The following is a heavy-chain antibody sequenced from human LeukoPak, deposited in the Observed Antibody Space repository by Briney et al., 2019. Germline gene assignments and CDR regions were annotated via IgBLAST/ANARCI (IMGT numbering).Heavy chain of an antibody. V-gene: IGHV3-23*01. CDR1: GFTFSGYA. Sequence: GGSLRLSCAASGFTFSGYAMSWARQAPGKGLEWVSAISGSGGSTYYADSVKGRFTISRDNSKNTLYLQMNSPRAQDTAVFYCAKERNPYSSSWYSLHYMDVWGKGTTVTVSS. D-gene: IGHD6-13*01. CDR3: AKERNPYSSSWYSLHYMDV. J-gene: IGHJ6*03. CDR2: ISGSGGST.